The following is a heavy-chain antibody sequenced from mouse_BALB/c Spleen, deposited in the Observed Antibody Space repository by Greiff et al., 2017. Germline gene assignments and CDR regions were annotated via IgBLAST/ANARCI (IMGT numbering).Heavy chain of an antibody. CDR2: IWSGGST. Sequence: QVHVKQSGPGLVQPSQSLSITCTVSGFSLTSYGVHWVRQSPGKGLEWLGVIWSGGSTDYNAAFISRLSISKDNSKSQVFFKMNSLQANDTAIYYCASNFGYGAYYYAMDYWGQGTSVTVSS. D-gene: IGHD1-2*01. J-gene: IGHJ4*01. CDR1: GFSLTSYG. V-gene: IGHV2-2*02. CDR3: ASNFGYGAYYYAMDY.